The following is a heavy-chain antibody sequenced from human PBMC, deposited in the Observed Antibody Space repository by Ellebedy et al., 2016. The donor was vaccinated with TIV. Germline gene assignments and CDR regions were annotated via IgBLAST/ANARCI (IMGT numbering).Heavy chain of an antibody. V-gene: IGHV4-34*01. Sequence: SETLSLXXAVYGGSFSDYYWSWIRQPPGKGLEWIGEINHSGSTNYNPSLKSRVTISVDTSKNQFSLKLSSVTAADTAVYYCARGRYYGSGSYYSPGYYYYGMGVWGQGTTVTVSS. J-gene: IGHJ6*02. CDR2: INHSGST. D-gene: IGHD3-10*01. CDR1: GGSFSDYY. CDR3: ARGRYYGSGSYYSPGYYYYGMGV.